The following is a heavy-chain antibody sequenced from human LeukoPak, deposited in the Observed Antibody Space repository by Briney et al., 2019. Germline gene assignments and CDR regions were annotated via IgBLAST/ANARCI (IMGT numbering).Heavy chain of an antibody. CDR1: GSIFTNYA. V-gene: IGHV3-15*01. CDR2: IKSKTDGGTT. CDR3: TTDPYSGGSGIWVDY. Sequence: GGSLRLSCAASGSIFTNYAMSWVRQAPGKGLEWVGRIKSKTDGGTTDYAAPVKGRFTISRDDSKNTLYLQMNSLKTEDTAVYYCTTDPYSGGSGIWVDYWGQGTLVTVSS. D-gene: IGHD3-10*01. J-gene: IGHJ4*02.